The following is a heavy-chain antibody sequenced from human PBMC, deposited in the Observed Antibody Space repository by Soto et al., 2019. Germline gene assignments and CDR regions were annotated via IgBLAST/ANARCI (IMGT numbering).Heavy chain of an antibody. Sequence: GGSLRLSCAASGFTFSSYSMNWVRQAPGKGLEWVSSISSSSSYIYYADSVKGRFTISRDNAKNSLYLQMNSLRAEDTAVYYCARSARLSDFWSGPPPDLYYMDVWGKGTTVTVSS. CDR2: ISSSSSYI. CDR3: ARSARLSDFWSGPPPDLYYMDV. CDR1: GFTFSSYS. J-gene: IGHJ6*03. V-gene: IGHV3-21*01. D-gene: IGHD3-3*01.